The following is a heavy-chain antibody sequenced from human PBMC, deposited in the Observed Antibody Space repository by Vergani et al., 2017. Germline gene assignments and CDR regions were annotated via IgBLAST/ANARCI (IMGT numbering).Heavy chain of an antibody. D-gene: IGHD2-15*01. CDR1: GFTFSNYG. V-gene: IGHV3-30*02. Sequence: QVQLVESGGGVVQPGRSLRLSCAASGFTFSNYGMHWVRQAPGKGLEWVTFIRYDGVKIYADSVKGRFTISRDNSKITLYLQMSSLRDEDTGVYYCAKEIGRGFCGGASSYEGWFDPWAQGTLVTVSS. CDR3: AKEIGRGFCGGASSYEGWFDP. J-gene: IGHJ5*02. CDR2: IRYDGVKI.